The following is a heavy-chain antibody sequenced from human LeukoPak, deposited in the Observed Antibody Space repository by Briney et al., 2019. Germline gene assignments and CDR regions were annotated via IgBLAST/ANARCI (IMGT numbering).Heavy chain of an antibody. CDR1: GFTFSSYA. Sequence: GGSLRLSCAASGFTFSSYAMHWVRQAPGKGLEWVAVISYDGSNKYYADSVKGRFTISRDNSKNTLYLQMNSLRAEDTAVYYCARGDPDYWGQGTTVTVSS. CDR2: ISYDGSNK. CDR3: ARGDPDY. V-gene: IGHV3-30*04. D-gene: IGHD2-21*02. J-gene: IGHJ4*02.